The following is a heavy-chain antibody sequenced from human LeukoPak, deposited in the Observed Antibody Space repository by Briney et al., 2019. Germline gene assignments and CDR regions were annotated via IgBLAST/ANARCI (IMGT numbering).Heavy chain of an antibody. CDR1: GCTISSSSYY. CDR3: ARGPLEVITPPYYYYMDV. V-gene: IGHV4-39*01. D-gene: IGHD3-22*01. Sequence: SETLSLTCTVSGCTISSSSYYWGWIRQPPGKGLEWIGSIDYSGSTYYNPSLKSRVNISVDTSKNQCSLKLSSVTAADTAVYYCARGPLEVITPPYYYYMDVWGKGTTVTISS. J-gene: IGHJ6*03. CDR2: IDYSGST.